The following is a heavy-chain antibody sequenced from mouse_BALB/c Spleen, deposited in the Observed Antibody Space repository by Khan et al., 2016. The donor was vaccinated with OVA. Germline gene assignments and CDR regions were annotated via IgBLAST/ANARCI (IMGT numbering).Heavy chain of an antibody. J-gene: IGHJ3*01. D-gene: IGHD2-2*01. Sequence: QVQLQQSGADLMKPGASVKISCKAIGYTFSTYWIEWVKQRPGHGLEWIGDILPGSLSINYNEKFKDKATFTADKSSNQAYMQPSSLTSGDSAVYHCARGGYGGFAYWGQGTLVTVSA. CDR3: ARGGYGGFAY. CDR2: ILPGSLSI. CDR1: GYTFSTYW. V-gene: IGHV1-9*01.